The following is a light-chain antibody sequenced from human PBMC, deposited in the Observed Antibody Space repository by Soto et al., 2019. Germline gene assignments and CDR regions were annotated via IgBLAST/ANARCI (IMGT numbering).Light chain of an antibody. CDR2: KAS. J-gene: IGKJ1*01. CDR1: QSISSW. CDR3: QQYNSGLT. Sequence: EIQMTQSPSTLSASVGDRVTITCRASQSISSWLAWYQQKPGKAPKLLIYKASSLESVIPSRFSGSRSGTEFTLNISRLPPDFFGYYYCQQYNSGLTFGQGTKVEIK. V-gene: IGKV1-5*03.